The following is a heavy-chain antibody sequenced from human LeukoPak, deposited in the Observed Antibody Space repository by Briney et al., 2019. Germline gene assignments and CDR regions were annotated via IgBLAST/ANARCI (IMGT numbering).Heavy chain of an antibody. Sequence: ASVKVSCKASGNTFTTYDINWVRQATGQGLEWMGWMNPNSGNTGYAQKFQGRVTITRDTSASTAYMELSSLRSEDTAVYYCARGRCVGSTNCYYFDSWGQGTLVTVSS. J-gene: IGHJ4*02. CDR1: GNTFTTYD. CDR3: ARGRCVGSTNCYYFDS. D-gene: IGHD2-2*01. CDR2: MNPNSGNT. V-gene: IGHV1-8*01.